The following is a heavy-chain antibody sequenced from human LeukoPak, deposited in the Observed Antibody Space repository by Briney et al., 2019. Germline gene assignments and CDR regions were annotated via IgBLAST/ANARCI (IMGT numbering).Heavy chain of an antibody. CDR3: SRARGDYRYFDY. V-gene: IGHV3-74*01. CDR1: GXTFSNYW. D-gene: IGHD4-17*01. CDR2: INMDGSIT. Sequence: LPGGSLRLSFAVSGXTFSNYWMHWVRQSPGKGLVWVSRINMDGSITTYADSVKGRFTISRDNAKNTLYLQMNSLRAEDTAVYYCSRARGDYRYFDYWGQGTLVTVSS. J-gene: IGHJ4*02.